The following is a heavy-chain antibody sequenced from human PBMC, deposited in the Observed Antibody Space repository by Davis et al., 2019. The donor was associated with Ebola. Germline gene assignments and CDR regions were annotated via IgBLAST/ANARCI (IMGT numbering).Heavy chain of an antibody. CDR2: IYPGDSDT. J-gene: IGHJ4*02. Sequence: KVSCKGSGYSFTTYWIAWVRQTPAKGLEWMGIIYPGDSDTRYSPAFEGQVTISVDRSTNTAYLQWSSLKASDTAMFYCARGTSLARNFDYWGQGTLVTVSS. CDR1: GYSFTTYW. CDR3: ARGTSLARNFDY. V-gene: IGHV5-51*01. D-gene: IGHD1-14*01.